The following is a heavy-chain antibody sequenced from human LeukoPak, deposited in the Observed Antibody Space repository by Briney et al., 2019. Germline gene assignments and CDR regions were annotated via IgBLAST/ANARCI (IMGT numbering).Heavy chain of an antibody. CDR1: GYTFTGYY. J-gene: IGHJ6*02. Sequence: ASVKVSCKASGYTFTGYYMHWVRQAPGQGLEWMGRINPNSGGTNYAQKLQGRVTMTTDTSTSTAYMELRSLRSDDTAMYYCARRGYCSSTSCYPSWGYYYYGMDVWGQGTTVTVSS. CDR3: ARRGYCSSTSCYPSWGYYYYGMDV. V-gene: IGHV1-2*06. D-gene: IGHD2-2*01. CDR2: INPNSGGT.